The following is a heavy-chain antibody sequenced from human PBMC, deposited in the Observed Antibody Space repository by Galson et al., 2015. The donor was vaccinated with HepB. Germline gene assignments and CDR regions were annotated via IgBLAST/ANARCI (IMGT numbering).Heavy chain of an antibody. CDR2: IYSGGST. Sequence: SLRLSCAASGFTVSSNYMSWVRQAPGKGLEWVSVIYSGGSTYYADSVKGRFTISRDNSKNTLYLQMNSLRAEDTAVYYCAALTGQWEPDAFDIWGQGTMVTVSS. J-gene: IGHJ3*02. D-gene: IGHD1-26*01. V-gene: IGHV3-66*01. CDR1: GFTVSSNY. CDR3: AALTGQWEPDAFDI.